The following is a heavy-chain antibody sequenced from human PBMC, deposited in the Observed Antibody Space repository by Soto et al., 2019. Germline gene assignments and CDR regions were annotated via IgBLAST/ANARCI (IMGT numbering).Heavy chain of an antibody. CDR1: GQSFSGHS. CDR2: INESGST. D-gene: IGHD1-1*01. V-gene: IGHV4-34*01. J-gene: IGHJ4*02. CDR3: ARGSGIVALPGELEDVKYDY. Sequence: QVQLQQWGAGLVKPSETLSLSCAVYGQSFSGHSWAWIRQPPGKGLEWIGEINESGSTYYNPSLKSRVNISTDTSKNQFSLQLSSVSAADTAAYFCARGSGIVALPGELEDVKYDYWGQGTLVNVSS.